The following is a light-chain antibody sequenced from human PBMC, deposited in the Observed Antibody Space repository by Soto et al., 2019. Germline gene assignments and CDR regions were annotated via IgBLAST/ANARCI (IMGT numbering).Light chain of an antibody. CDR3: VAWDNSLNGLT. J-gene: IGLJ2*01. CDR2: SNS. V-gene: IGLV1-44*01. Sequence: QSVLTQPPSTSGTPGQRVTIFCSGSRPNIGTNSVNWYQQVPGTAPKLLIHSNSQRPSGVPDRFSGSKSDTSASLAISGLQSEDVADYYCVAWDNSLNGLTFGGGTKLTVL. CDR1: RPNIGTNS.